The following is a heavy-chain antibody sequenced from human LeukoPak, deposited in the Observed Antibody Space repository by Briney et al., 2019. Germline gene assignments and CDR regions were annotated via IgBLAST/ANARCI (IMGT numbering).Heavy chain of an antibody. V-gene: IGHV4-4*09. Sequence: SETLSLTCTVSGGSISSYYWSWIRQPPGKGLEWIGYIYTSGSTNYNPSLKGRVTISVDTSKNQFSLKLSSVTAADPAVYYCARQYSGSYHPAYYYYYMDVWGKGTTVTVSS. CDR2: IYTSGST. CDR3: ARQYSGSYHPAYYYYYMDV. D-gene: IGHD1-26*01. J-gene: IGHJ6*03. CDR1: GGSISSYY.